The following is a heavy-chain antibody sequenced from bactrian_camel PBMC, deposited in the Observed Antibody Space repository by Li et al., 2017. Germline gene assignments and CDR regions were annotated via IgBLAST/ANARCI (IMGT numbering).Heavy chain of an antibody. Sequence: HVQLVESGGGSVQAGGSLRLSCVASGKVHSLNCLAWFRTAPGKAREGVAIITPRDGSTYYADSVKGRFTISKDNAKNILYLEMNSLKPEDTAVYSCAAPRDGGSWGLFGGCSFGYWGQGTQVTVS. V-gene: IGHV3S54*01. CDR1: GKVHSLNC. CDR2: ITPRDGST. CDR3: AAPRDGGSWGLFGGCSFGY. J-gene: IGHJ6*01. D-gene: IGHD6*01.